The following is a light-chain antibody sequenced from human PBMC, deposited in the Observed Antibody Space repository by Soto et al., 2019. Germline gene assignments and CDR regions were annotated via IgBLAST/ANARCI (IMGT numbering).Light chain of an antibody. CDR2: DAS. V-gene: IGKV3-11*01. CDR3: QNRLYWPLT. CDR1: ESVSTF. Sequence: PGDRAILSCRASESVSTFFAWYQQKPGQAPRRLIYDASKRATGVPARFSGSGSGTDFTLTISSLEPEDFAVYYCQNRLYWPLTFGGGTTVELK. J-gene: IGKJ4*01.